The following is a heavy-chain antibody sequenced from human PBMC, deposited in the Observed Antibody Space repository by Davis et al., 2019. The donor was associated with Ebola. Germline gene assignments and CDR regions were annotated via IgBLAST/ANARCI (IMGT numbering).Heavy chain of an antibody. J-gene: IGHJ4*02. V-gene: IGHV4-39*01. CDR3: ASPPVLYSSSPNPDY. D-gene: IGHD6-13*01. Sequence: PSETLSLTCTVSGGSIFSRSYYWGWIRQPPGKGLEWIGSIYYRGNTFYNPPLKSRVTISVDTSKNQISLKMSSVTAADTAVYYCASPPVLYSSSPNPDYWGQGILVTVSS. CDR2: IYYRGNT. CDR1: GGSIFSRSYY.